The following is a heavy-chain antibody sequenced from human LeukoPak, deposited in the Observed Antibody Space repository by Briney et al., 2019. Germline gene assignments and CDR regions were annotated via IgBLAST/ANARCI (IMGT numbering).Heavy chain of an antibody. V-gene: IGHV1-18*01. Sequence: ASVKVTCKASGYTFTSYGISWVRQAPGQGLEWMGWISAYNGNTNYAQKLQGRVTMTTDTSTSTAYMELRSLRSDDTAVYYCARDPTYGGNPTGGDYWGQGTLVTVSS. CDR2: ISAYNGNT. D-gene: IGHD4-23*01. CDR1: GYTFTSYG. J-gene: IGHJ4*02. CDR3: ARDPTYGGNPTGGDY.